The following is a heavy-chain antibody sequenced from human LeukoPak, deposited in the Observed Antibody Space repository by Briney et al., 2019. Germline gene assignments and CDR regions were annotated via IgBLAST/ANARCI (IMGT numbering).Heavy chain of an antibody. J-gene: IGHJ4*02. CDR2: IRYDGSNK. CDR1: GFTFSSYG. CDR3: AKGSGITIFGVVIDY. D-gene: IGHD3-3*01. V-gene: IGHV3-30*02. Sequence: GGSLRLSCAASGFTFSSYGMHWVRQAPGKGLEWVAFIRYDGSNKYYADSVKGRFTISRDNSKNTLYLQMNSLRAEDTAVYYCAKGSGITIFGVVIDYWGQGTLVTVSS.